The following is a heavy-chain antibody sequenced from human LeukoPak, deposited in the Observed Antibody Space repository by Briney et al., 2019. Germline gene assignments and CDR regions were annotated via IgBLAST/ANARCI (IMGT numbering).Heavy chain of an antibody. Sequence: SETLSLTCTVSGGSISSYYWSWIRQPPGKGLEWIGYIYYSGSTNYNPSLKSRVTISVDTSKNQFSLKLSSVTAADTAGYYCARRDTASYYFDYWGQGTLVTVSS. CDR1: GGSISSYY. D-gene: IGHD5-18*01. J-gene: IGHJ4*02. CDR2: IYYSGST. CDR3: ARRDTASYYFDY. V-gene: IGHV4-59*12.